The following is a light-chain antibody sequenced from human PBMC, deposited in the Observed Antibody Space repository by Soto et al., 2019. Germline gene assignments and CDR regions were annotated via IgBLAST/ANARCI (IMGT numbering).Light chain of an antibody. CDR3: SSHSSSLLV. V-gene: IGLV2-14*01. CDR1: NIDVGAYNY. J-gene: IGLJ3*02. Sequence: QSVLTQSASMSGSPGQSITISCTGANIDVGAYNYVSWCQQHPNKAPKLIIYEVRNRPSGVSDRFSGSRTGNTASLTISGLQAEDEADYYCSSHSSSLLVFGGGTKVTVL. CDR2: EVR.